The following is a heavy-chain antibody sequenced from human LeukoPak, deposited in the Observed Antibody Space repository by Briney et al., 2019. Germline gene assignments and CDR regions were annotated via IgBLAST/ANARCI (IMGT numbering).Heavy chain of an antibody. Sequence: SQTLSLTCTVSRGSISSGRHYWSWIRRHPAKGLEWIGYIYYSGSAYYNPSLESRVTISIDTSKNQFSLKLTSVTAADTAVYFCARGTLRLFDYWGQGTLVTVSS. CDR1: RGSISSGRHY. CDR3: ARGTLRLFDY. D-gene: IGHD5/OR15-5a*01. V-gene: IGHV4-31*03. CDR2: IYYSGSA. J-gene: IGHJ4*02.